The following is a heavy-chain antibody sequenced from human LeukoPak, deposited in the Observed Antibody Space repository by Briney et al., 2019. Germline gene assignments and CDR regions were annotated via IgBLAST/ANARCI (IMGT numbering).Heavy chain of an antibody. J-gene: IGHJ4*02. CDR1: GYTFGSYA. CDR2: ISCSGGST. CDR3: AKELAVVGTLYYFDY. Sequence: GGSLRLSCTASGYTFGSYAMSWFRQAPAKGLEWFSAISCSGGSTYYADSVKGRVTISRDNSKNTLYLQMNRLRAEDTAVYYCAKELAVVGTLYYFDYWGQGTLVTVSS. V-gene: IGHV3-23*01. D-gene: IGHD6-19*01.